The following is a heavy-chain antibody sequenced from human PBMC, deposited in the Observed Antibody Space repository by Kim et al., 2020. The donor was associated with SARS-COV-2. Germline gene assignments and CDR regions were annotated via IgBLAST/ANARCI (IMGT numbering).Heavy chain of an antibody. CDR1: GGSISSSSYY. J-gene: IGHJ6*02. V-gene: IGHV4-39*01. D-gene: IGHD3-10*01. Sequence: SETLSLTCTVSGGSISSSSYYWGWIRQPPGKGLEWIGSIYYSGSTYYNPSLKSRVTISVDTSKNQFSLKLSSVTAADTAVYYCATPARITMVRGVITATSQYYYYGMDVWGQGTTVTVSS. CDR2: IYYSGST. CDR3: ATPARITMVRGVITATSQYYYYGMDV.